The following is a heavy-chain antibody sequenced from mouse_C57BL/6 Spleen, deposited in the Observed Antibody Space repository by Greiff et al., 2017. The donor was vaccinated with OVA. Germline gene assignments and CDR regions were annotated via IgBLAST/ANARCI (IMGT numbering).Heavy chain of an antibody. V-gene: IGHV2-2*01. D-gene: IGHD4-1*01. CDR1: GFSLTSYG. Sequence: QVQLKESGPGLVQPSQSLSITCTVSGFSLTSYGVHWVRQSPGKGLEWLGVIWSGGSTDYNAAFISRLSISKDNSKSQVFFKMNSLQADDTAIYYCASSNWEGLYYFDYWGQGTTLTVSS. J-gene: IGHJ2*01. CDR2: IWSGGST. CDR3: ASSNWEGLYYFDY.